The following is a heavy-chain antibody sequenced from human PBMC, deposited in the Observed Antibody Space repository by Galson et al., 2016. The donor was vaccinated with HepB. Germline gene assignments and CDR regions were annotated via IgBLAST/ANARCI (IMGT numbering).Heavy chain of an antibody. CDR1: GDSISIRGYY. CDR2: IYYSGNT. J-gene: IGHJ4*02. D-gene: IGHD1-14*01. Sequence: ETLSLTCTVSGDSISIRGYYWAWIRRPPGKGLEWIGSIYYSGNTYNNPSLKTRVSMSVDTSKNHFSLELSSVTAADTAVYYCARRTLQPRFDYWGQGTPVSVSS. CDR3: ARRTLQPRFDY. V-gene: IGHV4-39*02.